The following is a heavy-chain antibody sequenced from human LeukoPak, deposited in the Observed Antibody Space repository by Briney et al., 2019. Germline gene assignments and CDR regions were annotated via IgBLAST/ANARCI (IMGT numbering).Heavy chain of an antibody. Sequence: SETLSLTCAVYGGSFSGYYWSWIRQPPGKGLEWIGEINHSGSTNYNPSLKSRVTISVDTSKNQFSLKLSSVTAADTAVYYCARGPRQLGGYYYYGTDVWGQGTTVTVSS. J-gene: IGHJ6*02. CDR1: GGSFSGYY. CDR3: ARGPRQLGGYYYYGTDV. D-gene: IGHD6-6*01. V-gene: IGHV4-34*01. CDR2: INHSGST.